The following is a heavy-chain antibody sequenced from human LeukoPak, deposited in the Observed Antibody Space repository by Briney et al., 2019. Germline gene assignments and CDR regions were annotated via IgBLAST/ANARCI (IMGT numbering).Heavy chain of an antibody. CDR1: GGSISSSSYY. D-gene: IGHD3-3*01. CDR2: IYYSGST. J-gene: IGHJ4*02. CDR3: ARRGRRFGANPG. Sequence: SETLSLTCTVSGGSISSSSYYWGWIRQPPGKGLEWIGSIYYSGSTYYNPSLKSRVTISVDTFKNQFSLKLSSVTAADTAVYSCARRGRRFGANPGWGQGTLVTVSS. V-gene: IGHV4-39*01.